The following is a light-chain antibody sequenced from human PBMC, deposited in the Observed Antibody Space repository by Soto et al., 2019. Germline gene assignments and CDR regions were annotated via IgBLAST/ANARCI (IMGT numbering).Light chain of an antibody. J-gene: IGKJ2*01. CDR3: QQYNNWPYT. CDR1: QSVSSN. Sequence: EIVMTQSPATLSVSPGERATLSCRASQSVSSNLAWYQQKPGQAPRLLIYGASPRATGIPASFSGSGSGTEFSLIISSLQSEDFAVYYCQQYNNWPYTFGQGTKLEIK. V-gene: IGKV3-15*01. CDR2: GAS.